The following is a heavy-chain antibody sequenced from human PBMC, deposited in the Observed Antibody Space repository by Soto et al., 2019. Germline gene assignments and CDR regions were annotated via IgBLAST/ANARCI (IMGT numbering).Heavy chain of an antibody. D-gene: IGHD1-26*01. CDR3: ARDRTHSGSYYFKGSNWFDP. V-gene: IGHV3-21*01. Sequence: WWSLRISCAASGFTFSSSSMNWVRKAPGKGLEWVSSISSSSSYIYYADSVKGRFTISRDNAKNSLYLQMNSLRAEDTAVYYCARDRTHSGSYYFKGSNWFDPWGQGTLVTVSS. CDR2: ISSSSSYI. J-gene: IGHJ5*02. CDR1: GFTFSSSS.